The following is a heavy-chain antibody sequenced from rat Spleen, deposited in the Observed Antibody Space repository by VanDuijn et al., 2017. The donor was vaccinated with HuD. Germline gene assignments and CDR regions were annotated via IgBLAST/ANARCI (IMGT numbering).Heavy chain of an antibody. V-gene: IGHV5S23*01. D-gene: IGHD1-6*01. CDR3: TRHSDYGYTYGYFEY. J-gene: IGHJ2*01. CDR1: GFTFSNYD. CDR2: INARNTNT. Sequence: EVQLVESGGGLVQPGRSLKLSCVASGFTFSNYDMAWVRQAPTKGLEWVASINARNTNTYYRDSVKGRFTFSRDNAKSTLYLQMDSLRSEDTATYYCTRHSDYGYTYGYFEYWGRGVMVTVSS.